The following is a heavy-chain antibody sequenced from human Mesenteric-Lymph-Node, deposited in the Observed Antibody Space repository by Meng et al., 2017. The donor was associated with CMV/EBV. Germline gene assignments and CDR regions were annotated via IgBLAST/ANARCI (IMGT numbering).Heavy chain of an antibody. CDR1: GFTFSSYW. D-gene: IGHD3-9*01. CDR2: INSDGSST. Sequence: GESLKISCAASGFTFSSYWMHWVRQAPGKGLVWVSRINSDGSSTSYADSVKGRFTISRDNAKNTLYLQMNSLRAEDTAVYYCAGRRYFDSLLDYWGQGTLVTVSS. V-gene: IGHV3-74*01. CDR3: AGRRYFDSLLDY. J-gene: IGHJ4*02.